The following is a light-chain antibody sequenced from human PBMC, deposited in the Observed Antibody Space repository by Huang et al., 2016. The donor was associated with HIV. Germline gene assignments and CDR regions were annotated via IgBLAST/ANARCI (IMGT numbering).Light chain of an antibody. V-gene: IGKV3-15*01. CDR1: PSVANK. CDR3: QHYNNWPLT. Sequence: EIVMTQSPAVLSLSPGERATLSCTSSPSVANKLAWYQQKPGRPPRLLIYDTSTRSRGVPARFSGSGSGTKFTLTINGLQSEDFAVYYCQHYNNWPLTFGGGTRVEIK. CDR2: DTS. J-gene: IGKJ4*01.